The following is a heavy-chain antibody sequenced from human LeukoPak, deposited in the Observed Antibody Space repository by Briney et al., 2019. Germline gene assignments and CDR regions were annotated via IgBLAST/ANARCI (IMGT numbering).Heavy chain of an antibody. J-gene: IGHJ5*02. CDR1: GGSVSSGSYY. V-gene: IGHV4-61*01. D-gene: IGHD3-10*01. CDR3: ARAVMMVRGVIIGGYWFDP. CDR2: IYYTGST. Sequence: PSETLSLTCTVPGGSVSSGSYYWTWIRQPPGKGLEWIGYIYYTGSTNYNPSLKSRVTISVDTSRNQFSLKLNSVTAADTAVYYCARAVMMVRGVIIGGYWFDPWGQGTLVTVSS.